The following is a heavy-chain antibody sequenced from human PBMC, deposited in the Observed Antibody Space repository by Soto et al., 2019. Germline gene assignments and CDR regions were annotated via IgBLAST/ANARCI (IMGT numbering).Heavy chain of an antibody. D-gene: IGHD5-12*01. V-gene: IGHV3-48*01. CDR3: ARQSPPLGGYDHFDY. J-gene: IGHJ4*02. Sequence: GGSLRLSCAASGFTFSSYSMNWVRQAPGKGLEWVSYISSSSSTIYYADSVKGRFTISRDNAKNSLYLQMNSLRAEDTAVYYCARQSPPLGGYDHFDYWGQGTLVTVSS. CDR1: GFTFSSYS. CDR2: ISSSSSTI.